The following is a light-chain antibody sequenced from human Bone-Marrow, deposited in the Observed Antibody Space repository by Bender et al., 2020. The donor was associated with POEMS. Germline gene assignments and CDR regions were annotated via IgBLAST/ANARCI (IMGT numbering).Light chain of an antibody. CDR1: SGDIGSYKF. V-gene: IGLV2-14*02. Sequence: QSVLTQPASVSGSPGQSITISCTGTSGDIGSYKFVSWYQQHPGKAPKLIIYEGSKWPSGVSNRFSGSKSGNTASLAISGLQSEDEADYYCAVWDDSLNGWVFGGGTKLTV. J-gene: IGLJ3*02. CDR3: AVWDDSLNGWV. CDR2: EGS.